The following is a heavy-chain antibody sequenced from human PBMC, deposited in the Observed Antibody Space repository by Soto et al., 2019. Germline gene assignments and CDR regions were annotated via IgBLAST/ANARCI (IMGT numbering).Heavy chain of an antibody. J-gene: IGHJ6*02. CDR1: GFTFRSFG. Sequence: PGGSLRLSCAASGFTFRSFGMHWVRQAPRNGLEWVALISYDGSDEYYADSVKGRFTVSRDNSKSTVYLQMHSLQAEDTAIYYCSKRLEDTPTYGMGVWGQGTTVTVSS. CDR2: ISYDGSDE. V-gene: IGHV3-30*18. D-gene: IGHD2-2*02. CDR3: SKRLEDTPTYGMGV.